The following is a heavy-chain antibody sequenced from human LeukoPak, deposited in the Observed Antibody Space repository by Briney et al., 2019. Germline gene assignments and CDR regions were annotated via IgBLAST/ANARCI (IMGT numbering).Heavy chain of an antibody. CDR3: ARGGFGSGSYSDY. CDR1: GYTFTSYD. D-gene: IGHD3-10*01. CDR2: MNPNSGDT. J-gene: IGHJ4*02. V-gene: IGHV1-8*01. Sequence: ASVKVSCKASGYTFTSYDINWVGQAPAQGLEWMGWMNPNSGDTGYVQKFQGRVTMTRHTSISTAYMELSSLRSEDAAVYYCARGGFGSGSYSDYWGQGTLVTVSS.